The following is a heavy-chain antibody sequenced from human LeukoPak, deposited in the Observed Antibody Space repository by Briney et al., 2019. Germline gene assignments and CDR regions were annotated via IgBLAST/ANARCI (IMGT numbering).Heavy chain of an antibody. V-gene: IGHV4-4*02. CDR3: ARDSGSGSFLGYWYFDL. J-gene: IGHJ2*01. D-gene: IGHD3-10*01. CDR1: GGSISSSNW. Sequence: SGTLSLTCAVSGGSISSSNWWSWVRQPPGKGLEWIGEIYHSGSTNYNPSLKSRVTISVDKSKNQFSLKLSSVTAADTAVYYCARDSGSGSFLGYWYFDLWGRGTLVTVSS. CDR2: IYHSGST.